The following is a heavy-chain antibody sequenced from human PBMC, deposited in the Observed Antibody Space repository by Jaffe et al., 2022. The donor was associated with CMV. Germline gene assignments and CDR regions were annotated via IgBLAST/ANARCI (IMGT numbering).Heavy chain of an antibody. CDR2: ISAYNGNT. Sequence: QVQLVQSGAEVKKPGASVKVSCKASGYTFTSYGISWVRQAPGQGLEWMGWISAYNGNTNYAQKLQGRVTMTTDTSTSTAYMELRSLRSDDTAVYYCARDLYYDSSGYLGDAFDIWGQGTMVTVSS. D-gene: IGHD3-22*01. CDR3: ARDLYYDSSGYLGDAFDI. J-gene: IGHJ3*02. V-gene: IGHV1-18*04. CDR1: GYTFTSYG.